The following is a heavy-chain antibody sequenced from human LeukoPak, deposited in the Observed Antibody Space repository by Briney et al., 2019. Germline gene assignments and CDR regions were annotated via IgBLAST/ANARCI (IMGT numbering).Heavy chain of an antibody. CDR2: IYSGGGTT. J-gene: IGHJ4*02. Sequence: GGSLRLSCAASGFTVSSHYMSWVRQAPGKGLEWVSVIYSGGGTTYYADSVKGRFTISRDNPRNTLYLQMNSLRAEDTAVYYCARDSGDIPFDYWGQGTLVTVSS. D-gene: IGHD2-15*01. V-gene: IGHV3-53*01. CDR1: GFTVSSHY. CDR3: ARDSGDIPFDY.